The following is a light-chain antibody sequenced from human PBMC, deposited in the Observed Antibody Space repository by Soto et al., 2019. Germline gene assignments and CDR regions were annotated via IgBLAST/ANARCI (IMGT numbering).Light chain of an antibody. V-gene: IGKV2-30*01. CDR2: KVS. J-gene: IGKJ1*01. CDR3: MQGTHWPPT. Sequence: DVVMTQSPLSLPVALGQPASISCRSSQSLAYSDGNTNLNWFLQRPGQSPRRLIYKVSNRDSGVPDRFSGSGSGPDFTLKISRVEAEDVGVYYCMQGTHWPPTFGQGTKVEIK. CDR1: QSLAYSDGNTN.